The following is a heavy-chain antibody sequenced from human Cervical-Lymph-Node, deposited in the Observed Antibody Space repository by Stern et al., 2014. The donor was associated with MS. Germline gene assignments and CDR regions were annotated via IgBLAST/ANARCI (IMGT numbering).Heavy chain of an antibody. CDR2: IDREGSTT. D-gene: IGHD2-21*02. CDR3: ARESGVVTTIMQDY. CDR1: GFTFSSHW. J-gene: IGHJ4*02. Sequence: EMQLVESGGGLVQPGGSLRLSCAASGFTFSSHWMHWVRQVPGKGLALVSRIDREGSTTTYADSVKGRFTISRDNARNTLYLQMNSLRAEDTAVYYCARESGVVTTIMQDYWGQGTLVTVSS. V-gene: IGHV3-74*01.